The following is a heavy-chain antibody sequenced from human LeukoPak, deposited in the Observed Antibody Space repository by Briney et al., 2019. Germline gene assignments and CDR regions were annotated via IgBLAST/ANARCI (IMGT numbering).Heavy chain of an antibody. Sequence: PSETLSLTCTVSGGSISSYYWSWIRQPAGKGLEWIGRIYTSGSTNYNPSLKSRVTISVDTSKNQFSLKLSSVTAADTAVYYCARRSGSYYQNAAFDYWGQGTLVTVSS. CDR3: ARRSGSYYQNAAFDY. V-gene: IGHV4-4*07. J-gene: IGHJ4*02. D-gene: IGHD1-26*01. CDR1: GGSISSYY. CDR2: IYTSGST.